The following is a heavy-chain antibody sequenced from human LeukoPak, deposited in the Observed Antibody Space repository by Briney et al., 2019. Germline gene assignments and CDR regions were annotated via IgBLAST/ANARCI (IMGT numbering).Heavy chain of an antibody. J-gene: IGHJ4*02. CDR2: ITYDGSDK. V-gene: IGHV3-30-3*01. D-gene: IGHD3-22*01. CDR1: GFTFSHYA. Sequence: GGSLRLSCAASGFTFSHYAMHWVRQAPGKGLQWVALITYDGSDKYYSDSVQGRFTIFRDNSKNTLYLQMNSLRAEDTTVYFCVRGRYYYDSSGYLDYWGQGSLVTVSS. CDR3: VRGRYYYDSSGYLDY.